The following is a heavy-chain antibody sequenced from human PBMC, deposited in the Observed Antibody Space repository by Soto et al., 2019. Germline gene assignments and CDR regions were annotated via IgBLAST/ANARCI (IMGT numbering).Heavy chain of an antibody. CDR1: GGSISSGDYY. CDR3: ARAGGYGEPSPYLGAHQNYFDY. J-gene: IGHJ4*02. D-gene: IGHD4-17*01. V-gene: IGHV4-30-4*01. CDR2: IYYSGST. Sequence: QVQLQESGPGLVKPSQTLSLTCTVSGGSISSGDYYWSWIRQPPGKGLEWIGYIYYSGSTYYNPSIKSRVTISVDTSKNQFSLKLSSVTAADTAVYYCARAGGYGEPSPYLGAHQNYFDYWGQGTLVTVSS.